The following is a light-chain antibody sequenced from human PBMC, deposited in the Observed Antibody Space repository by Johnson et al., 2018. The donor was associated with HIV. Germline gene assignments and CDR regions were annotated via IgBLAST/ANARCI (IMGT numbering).Light chain of an antibody. CDR3: GTWDSSLSAGRYV. Sequence: QSVLTQPPSVSAAPGQKVTISCSGSSSNIGNNYVSWYQQLPGTAPKVLIYENNKRPSGIPDRFSGSKSGTSATLGITGLQTGDEADYYCGTWDSSLSAGRYVFRTGTKVTVL. J-gene: IGLJ1*01. CDR1: SSNIGNNY. V-gene: IGLV1-51*02. CDR2: ENN.